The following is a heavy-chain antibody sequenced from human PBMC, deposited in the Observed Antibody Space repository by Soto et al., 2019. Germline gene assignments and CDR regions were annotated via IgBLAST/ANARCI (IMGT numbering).Heavy chain of an antibody. Sequence: QVQLQQWGAGLLKPSETLSLTCAVYGGSFSPYFWSWIRQPPGKGLEWIGEINHSGSTNYNPSLTRRAPLSVDTSRTQVSLLLTSVTAADTAVYYCARLASGWQYYYFDFWGRGTPVTVSS. CDR3: ARLASGWQYYYFDF. CDR1: GGSFSPYF. D-gene: IGHD6-19*01. V-gene: IGHV4-34*01. CDR2: INHSGST. J-gene: IGHJ2*01.